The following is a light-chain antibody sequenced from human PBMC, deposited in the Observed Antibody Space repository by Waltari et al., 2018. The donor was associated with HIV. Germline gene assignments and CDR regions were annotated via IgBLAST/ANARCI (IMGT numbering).Light chain of an antibody. Sequence: NFMLTQPHSVSESPGKTVTISCTRSSGSIASNYVQWYQQRPGSATTTVIYEDNQRPSGVPDRFSGSIDSSSNSASLTISGLKTDDEADYYCQSYDSSNPWVFGGGTKLTVL. J-gene: IGLJ3*02. CDR2: EDN. CDR1: SGSIASNY. V-gene: IGLV6-57*03. CDR3: QSYDSSNPWV.